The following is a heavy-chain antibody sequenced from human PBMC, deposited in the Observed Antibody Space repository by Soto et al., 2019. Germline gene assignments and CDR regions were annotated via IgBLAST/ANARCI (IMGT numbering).Heavy chain of an antibody. J-gene: IGHJ6*02. D-gene: IGHD3-3*01. CDR1: GYVFTSYD. CDR2: MNPNSGNT. CDR3: ARVKLRFCSGYRDV. V-gene: IGHV1-8*01. Sequence: QVQLVQSGAEVKKPGASVKVSCKASGYVFTSYDINWVRQATGQGLEWMGWMNPNSGNTAYPQKFQARVTMTSNSSISTAYMELSTLTSEDTAVYYCARVKLRFCSGYRDVWCQGTTVIVSS.